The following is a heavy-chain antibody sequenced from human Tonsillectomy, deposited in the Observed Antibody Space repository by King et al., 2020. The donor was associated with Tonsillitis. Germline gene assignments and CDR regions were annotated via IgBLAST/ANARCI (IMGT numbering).Heavy chain of an antibody. Sequence: VQLVESGGGLVEPGGSLRLSCADSGFTFSKAWMSWVRQAPGKGLEWVGRIKSKTDGETIDYAAPVKGRFTISRDDSKNTLYLQMNSLKTEDIAVYYCTTDSRFSSRWGFDSWGQGTLVTVSS. CDR3: TTDSRFSSRWGFDS. D-gene: IGHD6-13*01. V-gene: IGHV3-15*01. CDR2: IKSKTDGETI. J-gene: IGHJ4*02. CDR1: GFTFSKAW.